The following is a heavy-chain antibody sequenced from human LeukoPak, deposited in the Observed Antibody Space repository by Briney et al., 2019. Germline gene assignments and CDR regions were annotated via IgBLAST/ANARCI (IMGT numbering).Heavy chain of an antibody. CDR3: ARVPLRFLEPFDY. D-gene: IGHD3-3*01. CDR1: GGSVSGYY. V-gene: IGHV4-34*01. CDR2: ISHRGRT. J-gene: IGHJ4*02. Sequence: PSETLSLTCAVYGGSVSGYYWSWIRQPPEKGLEWIGEISHRGRTHYTPSLQSRVTMSVDTSKNQFALNLNSVTAANTAVYYCARVPLRFLEPFDYWGQGILVTVSS.